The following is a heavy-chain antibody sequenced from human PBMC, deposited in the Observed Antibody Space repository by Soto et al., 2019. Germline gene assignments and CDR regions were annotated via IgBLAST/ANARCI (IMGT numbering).Heavy chain of an antibody. J-gene: IGHJ5*02. CDR1: GGSIRVQSYY. CDR2: SYSSGTS. Sequence: PSETLSLTCTVSGGSIRVQSYYWTWIRQTPGKGLEWVGSSYSSGTSYLNPAHKDRVTIHADTSTNQFSLRMTSVTAADTDVYYCTRRYNWNDYYFDPWGQGTLVTVS. D-gene: IGHD1-20*01. V-gene: IGHV4-39*01. CDR3: TRRYNWNDYYFDP.